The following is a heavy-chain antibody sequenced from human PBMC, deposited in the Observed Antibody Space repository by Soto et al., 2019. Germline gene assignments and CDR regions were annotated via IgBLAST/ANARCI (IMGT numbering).Heavy chain of an antibody. J-gene: IGHJ6*02. CDR1: GGSIRSDGFY. CDR3: ARGPKNLGGSFYYGMDV. V-gene: IGHV4-31*03. CDR2: IYYSGST. Sequence: QVQLQESGPGLVKPSQTLSLTCTVSGGSIRSDGFYWTWVRHLPGKGLEWVGFIYYSGSTYYNPSLKSRITISMDTSRNQFCLSLTSVTAADMAVYYCARGPKNLGGSFYYGMDVWGQGTTVTVSS.